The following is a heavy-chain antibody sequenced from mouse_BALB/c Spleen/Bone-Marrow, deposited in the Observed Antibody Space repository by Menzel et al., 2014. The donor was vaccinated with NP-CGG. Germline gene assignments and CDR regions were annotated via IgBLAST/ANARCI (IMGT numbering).Heavy chain of an antibody. CDR1: GFTFSSYA. J-gene: IGHJ4*01. CDR2: ISSGGSYT. CDR3: AREGLRRRAAMDY. D-gene: IGHD2-4*01. V-gene: IGHV5-9-4*01. Sequence: EVQLQESGGGLVKPGGSLNLSCAASGFTFSSYAMSWVRQSPEKRLEWVAEISSGGSYTYYPDTVTGRFTISRDNAKNTLYLEMSSLRSEDTAMYYCAREGLRRRAAMDYWGQGTSVTVSS.